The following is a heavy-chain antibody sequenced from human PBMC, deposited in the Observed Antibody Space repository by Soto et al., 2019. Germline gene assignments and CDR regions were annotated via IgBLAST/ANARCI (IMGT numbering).Heavy chain of an antibody. CDR1: GYTFTSYA. Sequence: GASVKVSCKASGYTFTSYAMHWVRQAPGQRLEWMGWINAGNGNTKYSQKFQGRVTITRDTSASTAYMELSSLRSEDTAVYYCARHYYDSXGGDHRYFDLWGRGTLVTVSS. D-gene: IGHD3-22*01. V-gene: IGHV1-3*01. CDR2: INAGNGNT. CDR3: ARHYYDSXGGDHRYFDL. J-gene: IGHJ2*01.